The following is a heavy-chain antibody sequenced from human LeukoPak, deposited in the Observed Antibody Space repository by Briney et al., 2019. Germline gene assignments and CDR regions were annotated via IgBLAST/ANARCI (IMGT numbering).Heavy chain of an antibody. J-gene: IGHJ4*02. V-gene: IGHV5-51*01. CDR2: IYPGDSDT. D-gene: IGHD2-21*02. CDR3: ARHIVCGGDCYYFDY. Sequence: GESLKISCKISGYTLTNNWIGWVRQVPGKGLEWMGIIYPGDSDTRYSPSFQGQVTISADKSISTAYLQWSSLKASDTAMYYCARHIVCGGDCYYFDYWGQGTLVTVSS. CDR1: GYTLTNNW.